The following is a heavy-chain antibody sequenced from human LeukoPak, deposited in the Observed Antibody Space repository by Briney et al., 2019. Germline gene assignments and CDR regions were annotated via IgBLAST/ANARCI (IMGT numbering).Heavy chain of an antibody. J-gene: IGHJ4*02. CDR3: AREAYSYGSYYFDY. Sequence: PSETLSLTCTVSGGSISSYYWSWIRQPAGKGLEWIGRIYTSGSTNYNPSLKSRVTMSVDTSKNQSSLKLSSVTAADTAVYYCAREAYSYGSYYFDYWGQGTLVTVSS. CDR1: GGSISSYY. D-gene: IGHD5-18*01. V-gene: IGHV4-4*07. CDR2: IYTSGST.